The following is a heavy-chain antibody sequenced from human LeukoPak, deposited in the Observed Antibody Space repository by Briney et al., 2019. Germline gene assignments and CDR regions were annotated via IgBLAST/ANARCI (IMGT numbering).Heavy chain of an antibody. CDR3: ARDPYDSNDFYYGAFDI. D-gene: IGHD3-22*01. CDR2: INSDGSST. V-gene: IGHV3-74*01. Sequence: GGSLRLSCAASGFTFSSYWMHWVRQAPGKGLVWVSRINSDGSSTSYADSVKGRFTISRDNAKNSLYLQMNSLRAEDTAVYYCARDPYDSNDFYYGAFDIWGQGTMVTVSS. CDR1: GFTFSSYW. J-gene: IGHJ3*02.